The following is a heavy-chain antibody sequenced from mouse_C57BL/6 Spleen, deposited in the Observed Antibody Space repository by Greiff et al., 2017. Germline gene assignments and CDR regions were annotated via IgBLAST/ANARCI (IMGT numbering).Heavy chain of an antibody. V-gene: IGHV5-16*01. CDR3: ARDRELTGYFDD. CDR2: INYDGSST. Sequence: EVMLVESEGGLVQPGSSMKLSCTASGFTFSDYYMAWVRQVPEKGLEWVANINYDGSSTYYLASLKSRFIISRDNAKNILYLQMSSLKSEDTATYYGARDRELTGYFDDWGQGTTLTVSS. D-gene: IGHD4-1*01. CDR1: GFTFSDYY. J-gene: IGHJ2*01.